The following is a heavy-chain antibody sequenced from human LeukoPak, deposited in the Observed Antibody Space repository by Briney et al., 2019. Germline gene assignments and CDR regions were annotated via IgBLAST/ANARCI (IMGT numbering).Heavy chain of an antibody. CDR2: IYHSGST. D-gene: IGHD3-10*01. CDR3: ARDGSGSSFDY. J-gene: IGHJ4*02. CDR1: GGSIRGYH. Sequence: SETLSLTCTVFGGSIRGYHWGWIRQPPGKGLEWIGEIYHSGSTNYNPSLKSRVTIAVDKSKNQFSLKLSSVTAADTAVYYCARDGSGSSFDYWGQGTLVTVSS. V-gene: IGHV4-34*01.